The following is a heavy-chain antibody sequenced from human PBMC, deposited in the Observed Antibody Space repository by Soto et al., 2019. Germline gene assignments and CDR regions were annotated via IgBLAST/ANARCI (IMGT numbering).Heavy chain of an antibody. CDR3: ARDFQPNYGSSWAHH. V-gene: IGHV1-18*01. D-gene: IGHD6-13*01. J-gene: IGHJ5*02. Sequence: ASVKVSCKASGYKFTGYGIGWVRQAPGQGLEWMGWISAYNGNPSYAQKFQGRVTMTTDTSTSTAYMELQMNSLRADDTAVYYCARDFQPNYGSSWAHHWGQGALVTVSS. CDR2: ISAYNGNP. CDR1: GYKFTGYG.